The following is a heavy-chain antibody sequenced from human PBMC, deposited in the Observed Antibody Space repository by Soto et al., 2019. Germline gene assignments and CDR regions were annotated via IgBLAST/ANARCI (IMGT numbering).Heavy chain of an antibody. J-gene: IGHJ6*02. V-gene: IGHV1-8*01. CDR2: MNPNSGNT. CDR1: GYTFTSYD. CDR3: ARGGYCSGGSCAFYYYYGMDV. D-gene: IGHD2-15*01. Sequence: QVQLVQSGAEVKKPGASVKVSCKASGYTFTSYDINWVRQATGQGLEWMGWMNPNSGNTGYAQKFQGRVTMTRNTSISTADRELSSLRSEDTAVYYCARGGYCSGGSCAFYYYYGMDVWGQGTTVTVSS.